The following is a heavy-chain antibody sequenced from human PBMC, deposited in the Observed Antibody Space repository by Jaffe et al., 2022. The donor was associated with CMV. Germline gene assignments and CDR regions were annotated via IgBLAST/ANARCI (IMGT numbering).Heavy chain of an antibody. CDR1: GFTFSSYS. CDR3: ARDQYYYDSSGYSKYYYYYYMDV. D-gene: IGHD3-22*01. Sequence: EVQLVESGGGLVKPGGSLRLSCAASGFTFSSYSMNWVRQAPGKGLEWVSSISSSSSYIYYADSVKGRFTISRDNAKNSLYLQMNSLRAEDTAVYYCARDQYYYDSSGYSKYYYYYYMDVWGKGTTVTVSS. J-gene: IGHJ6*03. V-gene: IGHV3-21*01. CDR2: ISSSSSYI.